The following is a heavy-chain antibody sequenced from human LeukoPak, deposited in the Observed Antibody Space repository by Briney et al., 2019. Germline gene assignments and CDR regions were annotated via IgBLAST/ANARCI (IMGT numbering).Heavy chain of an antibody. V-gene: IGHV3-23*01. D-gene: IGHD2-15*01. CDR2: ISRSGGST. CDR1: GLTFSSYA. J-gene: IGHJ4*02. Sequence: GGSLRLSCAASGLTFSSYAMSWVRQAPGKGLEWVSAISRSGGSTYYADSVKGRFTISRDNSKNTLYLQMNSLRAVDTAVYYCAKDTHSHTPAFFDYWGQGTLVTVSS. CDR3: AKDTHSHTPAFFDY.